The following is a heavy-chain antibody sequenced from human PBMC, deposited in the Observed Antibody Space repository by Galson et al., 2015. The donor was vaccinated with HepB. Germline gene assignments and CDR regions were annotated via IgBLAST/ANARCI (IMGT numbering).Heavy chain of an antibody. D-gene: IGHD3-10*01. Sequence: SLRLSCAASGFTFNTYTMNWVRQAPGKGLEWVSSISSSSSYIYYADSVRGRFTISRDNAKKSLYLQINSLRAGDTAVYYCARGSGDAYGPFDYWGQGTLVAVSS. CDR1: GFTFNTYT. CDR2: ISSSSSYI. CDR3: ARGSGDAYGPFDY. J-gene: IGHJ4*02. V-gene: IGHV3-21*01.